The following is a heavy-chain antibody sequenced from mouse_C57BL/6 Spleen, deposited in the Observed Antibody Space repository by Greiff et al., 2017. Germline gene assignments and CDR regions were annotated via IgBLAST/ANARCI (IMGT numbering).Heavy chain of an antibody. V-gene: IGHV6-6*01. CDR2: IRNKANNHAT. D-gene: IGHD1-1*01. CDR1: GFTFSDAW. CDR3: TADYGSSYSGWYFDV. Sequence: EVQVVESGGGLVQPGGSMKLSCAASGFTFSDAWMDWVRQSPEKGLEWVAEIRNKANNHATYYAESVKGRFTISRDDSKSSVYLQMNSLRAEDTGIYYGTADYGSSYSGWYFDVWGTGTTVTVSS. J-gene: IGHJ1*03.